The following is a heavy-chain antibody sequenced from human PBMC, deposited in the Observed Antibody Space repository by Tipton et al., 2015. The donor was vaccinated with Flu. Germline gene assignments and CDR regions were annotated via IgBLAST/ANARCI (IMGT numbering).Heavy chain of an antibody. Sequence: VQLVQSGAEMKKLGESLKISCKGSGSSFSSYWIAWVRQMPGKGLEWMGIIYPDDSDTKYSPSFEGQVTISADKSVTTAYLQWSSLRASDTAIYYCARQDCNSGTCYIDYWGQGTLVTVSS. CDR3: ARQDCNSGTCYIDY. CDR2: IYPDDSDT. CDR1: GSSFSSYW. D-gene: IGHD2/OR15-2a*01. J-gene: IGHJ4*02. V-gene: IGHV5-51*01.